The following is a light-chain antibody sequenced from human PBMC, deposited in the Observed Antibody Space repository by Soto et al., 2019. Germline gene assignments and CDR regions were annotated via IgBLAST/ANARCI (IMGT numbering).Light chain of an antibody. CDR1: QSISDT. V-gene: IGKV3-15*01. CDR2: GAS. J-gene: IGKJ1*01. Sequence: EIVMTQSPATLSVSPGGRATLSCRASQSISDTLAWYQQKPGQAPRLLIHGASTRATGFPARFSGSGSGTDFTLTISSLQSEDFAVYYCQHYNSYSEAFGQGTKVKLK. CDR3: QHYNSYSEA.